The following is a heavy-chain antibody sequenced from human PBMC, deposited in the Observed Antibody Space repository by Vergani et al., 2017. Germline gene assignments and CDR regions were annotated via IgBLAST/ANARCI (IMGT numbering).Heavy chain of an antibody. V-gene: IGHV5-51*01. D-gene: IGHD6-19*01. J-gene: IGHJ4*02. CDR2: IYPGDSDT. CDR1: GYSFTSYW. Sequence: EVQLVQSGAEVKKPGESLKISCKGSGYSFTSYWIGWVRQMPGKGLEWMGIIYPGDSDTRYSPSFQGQVTISADKSISTAYLQWSSLKASDTAMYYCARLRTGSSGWPVESKPPAHFDYWGQGTLVTVSS. CDR3: ARLRTGSSGWPVESKPPAHFDY.